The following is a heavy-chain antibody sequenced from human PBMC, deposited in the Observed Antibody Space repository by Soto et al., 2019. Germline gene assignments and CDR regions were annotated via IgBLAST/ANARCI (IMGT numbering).Heavy chain of an antibody. CDR3: SYSRGWYRQDV. CDR1: GDSISSPKW. D-gene: IGHD6-19*01. Sequence: QVQLQESGPGLVKPSGTLSLTCAVSGDSISSPKWWTWLRQPPGKGLEWIGDLLHSGTTNYNPSLKSRVTLSVDKPQTQFSITLTAVTAADSAISDCSYSRGWYRQDVWGQGTSVTVSS. CDR2: LLHSGTT. J-gene: IGHJ3*01. V-gene: IGHV4-4*02.